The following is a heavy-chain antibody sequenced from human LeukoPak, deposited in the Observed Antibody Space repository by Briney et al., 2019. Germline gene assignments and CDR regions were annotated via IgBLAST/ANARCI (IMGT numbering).Heavy chain of an antibody. Sequence: SVKVSCKASGGTFSSYAISWVRQAPGQGLEWMGGIIPIFGTANHAQKFQGRVTITADESTSTAYMELSSLRSEDTAVYYCARDGTSYYDSSGQSPFDYWGQGTLVTVSS. CDR2: IIPIFGTA. CDR1: GGTFSSYA. CDR3: ARDGTSYYDSSGQSPFDY. D-gene: IGHD3-22*01. V-gene: IGHV1-69*13. J-gene: IGHJ4*02.